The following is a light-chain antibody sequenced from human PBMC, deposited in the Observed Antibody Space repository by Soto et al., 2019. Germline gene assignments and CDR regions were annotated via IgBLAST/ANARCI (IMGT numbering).Light chain of an antibody. Sequence: EIVLTQSPCTLSLSPGERATLSCRASQSVSSSYLAWCQQKPGQAPRLLIYDASNRATGIPARFSGSGSGTDFTLTISSLEPEDFAVYYCQQRSNWPPITFGQGTRLEIK. V-gene: IGKV3D-20*02. CDR3: QQRSNWPPIT. CDR2: DAS. CDR1: QSVSSSY. J-gene: IGKJ5*01.